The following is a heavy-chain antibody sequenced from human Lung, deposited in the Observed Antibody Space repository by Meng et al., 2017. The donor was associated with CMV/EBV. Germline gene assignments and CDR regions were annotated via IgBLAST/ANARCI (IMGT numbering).Heavy chain of an antibody. Sequence: ASXXVSCKGSGYTFTGYYMHWVRQAPGQGLEWMGWINPNSGGTNYAQKFQGRVTMTRDTSISTAYMELSRLRSDDTAVYYCARDLSAASIDYWGQGTLVPVSS. CDR3: ARDLSAASIDY. J-gene: IGHJ4*02. CDR2: INPNSGGT. V-gene: IGHV1-2*02. CDR1: GYTFTGYY.